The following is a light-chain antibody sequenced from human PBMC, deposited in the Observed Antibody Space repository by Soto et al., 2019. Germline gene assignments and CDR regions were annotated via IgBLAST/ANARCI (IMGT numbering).Light chain of an antibody. CDR2: EVS. J-gene: IGLJ1*01. CDR3: SSYAGSNNPYV. CDR1: SSDVGGYNY. V-gene: IGLV2-8*01. Sequence: QSALTQPPSASGSPGQSVTSSCTGTSSDVGGYNYVSWYQQHPGKAPKLMIYEVSKRPSGVPDRSSGSKSGNTASLTVSGLQAEDEADYYCSSYAGSNNPYVFGTGTKVTVL.